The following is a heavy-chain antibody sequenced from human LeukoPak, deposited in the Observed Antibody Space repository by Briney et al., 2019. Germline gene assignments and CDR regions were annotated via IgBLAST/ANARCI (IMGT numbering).Heavy chain of an antibody. J-gene: IGHJ4*02. CDR3: ASYDILTGYHSPFDY. Sequence: GGSLRLSCAASGFTFSRYGMHWVRQAPGKGLEWVAVISYDGKNMYYADSVKGRFTISIDNSQNTLYLQMNSLRVEDTGVYYCASYDILTGYHSPFDYWGQGSLVTVSS. CDR1: GFTFSRYG. D-gene: IGHD3-9*01. CDR2: ISYDGKNM. V-gene: IGHV3-30*03.